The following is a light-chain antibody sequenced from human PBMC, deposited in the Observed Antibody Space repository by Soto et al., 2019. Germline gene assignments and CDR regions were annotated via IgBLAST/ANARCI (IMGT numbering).Light chain of an antibody. J-gene: IGKJ1*01. CDR1: QSVGIN. V-gene: IGKV3-15*01. CDR2: RVS. Sequence: EIVLTQSPATLSVSPGEGATLSCRASQSVGINLAWYQQKPGQAPRLLTYRVSTRATGIPVRFSGSGSGTEFTLTISSLQSEDFAVYYCQRYNDWPPWTFGQGTKVEIK. CDR3: QRYNDWPPWT.